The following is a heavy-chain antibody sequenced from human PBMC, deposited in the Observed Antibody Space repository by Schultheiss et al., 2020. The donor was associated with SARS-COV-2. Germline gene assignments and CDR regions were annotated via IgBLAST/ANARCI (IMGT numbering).Heavy chain of an antibody. Sequence: GGSLRLSCAASGFTFDDYGMHWVRQAPGKGLEWVSSISWNSGSIDYADSVKGRFTISRDNAKNSLYLQMNSLRAEDTAVYYCARDKGHDFWSGYYSYYYYGMDVWGQGTTVTVSS. CDR1: GFTFDDYG. D-gene: IGHD3-3*01. CDR2: ISWNSGSI. CDR3: ARDKGHDFWSGYYSYYYYGMDV. J-gene: IGHJ6*02. V-gene: IGHV3-9*01.